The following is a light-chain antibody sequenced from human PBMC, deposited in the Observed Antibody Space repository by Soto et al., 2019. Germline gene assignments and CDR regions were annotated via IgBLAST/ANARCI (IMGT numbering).Light chain of an antibody. CDR3: CSYAGSYIFV. Sequence: QSALTQPRSVSGSPGQSVTISCTGTSNDVGGYKYVSWYQQHPGKAPKLMIYDVTKRPSGVPDRFSGSKSGNTASLTISGLQAEDEADYYCCSYAGSYIFVFGTGTKVTVL. CDR1: SNDVGGYKY. J-gene: IGLJ1*01. V-gene: IGLV2-11*01. CDR2: DVT.